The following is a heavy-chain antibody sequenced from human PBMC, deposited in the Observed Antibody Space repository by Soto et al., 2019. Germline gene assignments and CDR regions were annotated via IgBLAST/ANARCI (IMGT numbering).Heavy chain of an antibody. CDR1: GFTFSSSR. D-gene: IGHD1-1*01. J-gene: IGHJ4*02. CDR2: IKGDGSDT. CDR3: STLGGPHLESRDY. V-gene: IGHV3-74*01. Sequence: EVQLVESGGGLVQPGGSLRLSCAASGFTFSSSRMHWVRQVPGKGLVWVSHIKGDGSDTSYAESVKGRFTVSRDNAKDTIYLQMNNLRAEDTALYYCSTLGGPHLESRDYWGQGTLVTLSS.